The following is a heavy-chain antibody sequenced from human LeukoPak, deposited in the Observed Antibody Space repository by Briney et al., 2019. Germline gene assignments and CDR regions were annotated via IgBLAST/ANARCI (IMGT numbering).Heavy chain of an antibody. V-gene: IGHV3-20*04. CDR1: GXTFDDYG. CDR2: INWNGGST. J-gene: IGHJ3*02. D-gene: IGHD3-10*01. CDR3: ARGQNYYGSGSQTFDI. Sequence: PGGSLRLSCAASGXTFDDYGMSWVRQAPGKGLECVSGINWNGGSTGYADSVKGRFTISRDNAKNSLYLQVSSLRAEDTAWYYCARGQNYYGSGSQTFDIWGQGTMVTVSS.